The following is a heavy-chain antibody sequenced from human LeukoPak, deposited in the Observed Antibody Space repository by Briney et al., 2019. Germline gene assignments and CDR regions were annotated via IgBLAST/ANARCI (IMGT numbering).Heavy chain of an antibody. D-gene: IGHD7-27*01. CDR2: IYYSGST. Sequence: PSETLSLTCTVSGGSISSSSYYWGWIRQPPGKGLEWIGSIYYSGSTYYNPSLKSRVTISVDTSKNQFSLKLSSVTAADTAVYYCARDDPGDFDYWGQGTLVTVSS. V-gene: IGHV4-39*07. CDR3: ARDDPGDFDY. CDR1: GGSISSSSYY. J-gene: IGHJ4*02.